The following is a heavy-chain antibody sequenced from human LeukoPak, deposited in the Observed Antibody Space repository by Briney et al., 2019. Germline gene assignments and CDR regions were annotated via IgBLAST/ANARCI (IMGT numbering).Heavy chain of an antibody. CDR3: ASIRRIYDSSGSSFDY. CDR1: GYTFTGYY. CDR2: INPNSGGT. D-gene: IGHD3-22*01. Sequence: GASVKVSCKASGYTFTGYYMDWVRQAPGQGLEWMGRINPNSGGTNYAQKFQGRVTMTRDTSISTAYMELSRLRSDDTAVYYCASIRRIYDSSGSSFDYWGQGTLVTVSS. V-gene: IGHV1-2*06. J-gene: IGHJ4*02.